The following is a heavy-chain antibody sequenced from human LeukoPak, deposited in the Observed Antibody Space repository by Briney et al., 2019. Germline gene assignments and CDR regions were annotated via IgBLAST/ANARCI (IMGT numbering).Heavy chain of an antibody. CDR1: GGTFSSYT. J-gene: IGHJ3*02. CDR3: ARNWGFGSGSYNAFDI. CDR2: IIPILGIA. Sequence: SVKVSCKASGGTFSSYTISWVRQAPGQGLEWMGRIIPILGIANYPQKFQGRVTITADKSTSTAYTELSSLRSKDTAVYYCARNWGFGSGSYNAFDIWGQGTMVTVSS. D-gene: IGHD1-26*01. V-gene: IGHV1-69*02.